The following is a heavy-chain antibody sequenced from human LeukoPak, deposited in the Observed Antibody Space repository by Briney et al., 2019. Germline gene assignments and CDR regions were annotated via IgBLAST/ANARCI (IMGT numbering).Heavy chain of an antibody. Sequence: ASVKVSCKASGYTFTSYGISWVRQAPGQGLEWMGWISAYNGNTNYAQKLQGRVTMTTDTSTSTAYMELRSLRSDDTAVYYCAREGDLSHYDSSGYYYWGQGTLVTVSS. CDR3: AREGDLSHYDSSGYYY. V-gene: IGHV1-18*01. CDR2: ISAYNGNT. J-gene: IGHJ4*02. D-gene: IGHD3-22*01. CDR1: GYTFTSYG.